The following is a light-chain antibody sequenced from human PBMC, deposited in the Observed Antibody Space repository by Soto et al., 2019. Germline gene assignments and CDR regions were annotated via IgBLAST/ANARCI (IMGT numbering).Light chain of an antibody. CDR1: QSVLYSSNNKNY. CDR3: QQYYSTPGT. J-gene: IGKJ1*01. Sequence: DIVMTQSPDSLAMSLGERATINCKSSQSVLYSSNNKNYLAWYQQKPGQPPKLLIYWASTRESGVPDRFSGSGSGTDFTITISSLQAEDVAVYYCQQYYSTPGTFGQGTKVEIK. CDR2: WAS. V-gene: IGKV4-1*01.